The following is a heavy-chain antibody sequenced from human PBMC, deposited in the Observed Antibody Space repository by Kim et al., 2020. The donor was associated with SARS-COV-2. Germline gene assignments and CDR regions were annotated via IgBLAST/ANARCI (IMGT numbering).Heavy chain of an antibody. V-gene: IGHV1-46*01. CDR1: GYTFTSYY. D-gene: IGHD2-2*01. CDR3: ARDPVVVPAAVGGDY. J-gene: IGHJ4*02. CDR2: INPSGGST. Sequence: ASVKVSCKASGYTFTSYYMHWVRQAPGQGLDWMGIINPSGGSTSYEQKFQGRVTMARDTSTSTVYMGLSSLRSEDTAVYYCARDPVVVPAAVGGDYWGQGPLVTVSS.